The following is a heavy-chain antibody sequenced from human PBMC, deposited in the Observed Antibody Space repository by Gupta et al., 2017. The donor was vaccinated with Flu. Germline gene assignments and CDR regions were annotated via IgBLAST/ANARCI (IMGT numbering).Heavy chain of an antibody. J-gene: IGHJ6*02. Sequence: QLHLVQSGPEVKKPGASVTFSCKTSGYPFLGIYAIHWVRQAPGQGLEWIALINTGSGVTRYSQKFRDRVSVTRDTTVSTGFMELANLASEDTAVYYWARWTFNGIDGWFQGTTATVS. V-gene: IGHV1-3*04. CDR1: GYPFLGIYA. CDR2: INTGSGVT. CDR3: ARWTFNGIDG.